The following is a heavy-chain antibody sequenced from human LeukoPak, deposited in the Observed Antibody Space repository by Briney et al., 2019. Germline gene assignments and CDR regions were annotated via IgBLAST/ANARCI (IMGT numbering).Heavy chain of an antibody. J-gene: IGHJ4*02. CDR2: IKQDGSEK. CDR3: TRAGTSGDRYGHDY. Sequence: PGGSLRLSCAASGFTFSSYWMGWVRQAPGEGLEWVANIKQDGSEKFYVDSVKGRFTISRDNAKNSLYLQMNSLRVEDTAVYYCTRAGTSGDRYGHDYWGQGTLVTVSS. V-gene: IGHV3-7*02. CDR1: GFTFSSYW. D-gene: IGHD5-18*01.